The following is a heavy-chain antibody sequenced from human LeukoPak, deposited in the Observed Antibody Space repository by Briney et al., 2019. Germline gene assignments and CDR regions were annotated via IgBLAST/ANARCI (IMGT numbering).Heavy chain of an antibody. CDR1: GFTFSSYW. V-gene: IGHV3-7*01. CDR3: ASAASIAARPYYFDY. CDR2: IKQDGSEK. D-gene: IGHD6-6*01. J-gene: IGHJ4*02. Sequence: PGGSLRLSCAASGFTFSSYWMSWVRQAPGKGLEWVANIKQDGSEKYYVDSVKGRFTISRDNAKNSLYLQMNSLRAEDTAVYYCASAASIAARPYYFDYWGQGTLVTVSS.